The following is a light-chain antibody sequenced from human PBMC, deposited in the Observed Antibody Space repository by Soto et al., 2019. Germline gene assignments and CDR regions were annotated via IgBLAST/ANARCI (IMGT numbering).Light chain of an antibody. CDR3: NSYGGTNNDVV. V-gene: IGLV2-8*01. Sequence: QSALTQPPSASGSPGQSVTISCTGTSSDVGGYNYVSWYRQHPGKAPQLIIYDVNKRPSGVPDRFSGSKSGNTASLTVSGLQAEDEADYFCNSYGGTNNDVVFGGGTNLTVL. J-gene: IGLJ2*01. CDR1: SSDVGGYNY. CDR2: DVN.